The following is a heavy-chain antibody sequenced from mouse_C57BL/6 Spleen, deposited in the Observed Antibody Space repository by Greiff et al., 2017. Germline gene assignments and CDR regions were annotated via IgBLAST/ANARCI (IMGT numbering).Heavy chain of an antibody. D-gene: IGHD5-1*01. CDR2: FNYDGSST. Sequence: EVMLVESEGGLVQPGSSMKLSCTASGFTFSDYYMAWVRQVPEKGLEWVANFNYDGSSTYYLDSMKSRFIISRDDAKNILYLQRSSLKSEDTATYYCASAGVPGDYFDYWGQGTTLAVSS. CDR3: ASAGVPGDYFDY. J-gene: IGHJ2*01. V-gene: IGHV5-16*01. CDR1: GFTFSDYY.